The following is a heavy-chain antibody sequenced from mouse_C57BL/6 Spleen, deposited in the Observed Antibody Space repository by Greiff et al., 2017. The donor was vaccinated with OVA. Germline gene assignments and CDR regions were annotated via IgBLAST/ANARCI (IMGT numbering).Heavy chain of an antibody. CDR1: GYTFTEYT. Sequence: LQESGAELVKPGASVKLSCKASGYTFTEYTIHWVKQRSGQGLEWIGWFYPGSGSIKYNEKFKDKATLTSDKSSSTVYMELSRLTSEDSAVYFCERHGGGDYDGRDYYAMDYWGQGTSVTVSS. D-gene: IGHD2-4*01. J-gene: IGHJ4*01. CDR2: FYPGSGSI. V-gene: IGHV1-62-2*01. CDR3: ERHGGGDYDGRDYYAMDY.